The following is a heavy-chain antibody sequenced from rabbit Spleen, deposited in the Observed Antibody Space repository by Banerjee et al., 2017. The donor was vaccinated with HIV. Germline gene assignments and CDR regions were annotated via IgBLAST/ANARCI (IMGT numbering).Heavy chain of an antibody. CDR3: ATTSDTYYRGGDL. Sequence: RQAPGKGLEWISCIAGGSADFTYSATWAKGRFTISKASSTTVTLQMTSLTVPDTAMYFCATTSDTYYRGGDLWGQGTLVTVS. CDR2: IAGGSADFT. V-gene: IGHV1S40*01. J-gene: IGHJ6*01. D-gene: IGHD1-1*01.